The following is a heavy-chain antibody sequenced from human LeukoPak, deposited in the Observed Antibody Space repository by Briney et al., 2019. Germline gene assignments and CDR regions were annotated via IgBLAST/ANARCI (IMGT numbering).Heavy chain of an antibody. CDR3: ARVLIPATARMDV. Sequence: PSETLSLTCTVSGGSISSSSYYWGWIRQPPGKGLEWIGSIYYSGSTYYNPSLKSRVTISVDTSKNQFSLKLSSVTAADTAVYYCARVLIPATARMDVWGKGTTVTVSS. J-gene: IGHJ6*04. CDR2: IYYSGST. V-gene: IGHV4-39*07. CDR1: GGSISSSSYY. D-gene: IGHD2-2*01.